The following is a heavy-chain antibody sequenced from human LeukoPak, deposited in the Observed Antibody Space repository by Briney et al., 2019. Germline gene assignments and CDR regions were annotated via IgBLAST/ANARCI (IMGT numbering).Heavy chain of an antibody. D-gene: IGHD3-3*01. V-gene: IGHV4-34*01. Sequence: SETLSLTCAVHGGPFSGYYWSWIRQPPGKGLEWIGEINHSGGTNYNPSLKSRVTISVDTSKNQFSLKLSSVTAADTAVYYCARGSTFGVVDYWGQGTLVTVSS. J-gene: IGHJ4*02. CDR2: INHSGGT. CDR1: GGPFSGYY. CDR3: ARGSTFGVVDY.